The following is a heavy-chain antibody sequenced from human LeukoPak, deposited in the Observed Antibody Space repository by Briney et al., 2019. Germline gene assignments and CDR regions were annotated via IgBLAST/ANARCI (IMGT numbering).Heavy chain of an antibody. V-gene: IGHV4-61*01. CDR2: IYYSGST. CDR3: ARLHPVAGISY. CDR1: GGSVGSGSYY. J-gene: IGHJ4*02. Sequence: SETLSLTCTVSGGSVGSGSYYWSWIRQPPGKGLEWIGYIYYSGSTNYNPSLKSRVTISVDTSKNQFSLKLSSVTAADTAVYYCARLHPVAGISYWGQGTLVTVSS. D-gene: IGHD6-19*01.